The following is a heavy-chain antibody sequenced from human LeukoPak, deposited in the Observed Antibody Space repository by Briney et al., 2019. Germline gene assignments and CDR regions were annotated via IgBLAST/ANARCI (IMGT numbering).Heavy chain of an antibody. CDR1: GYTFTNYG. J-gene: IGHJ5*02. CDR3: ARQGGYCSGASCYPNWFDP. CDR2: ISAYNGNT. D-gene: IGHD2-2*01. V-gene: IGHV1-18*01. Sequence: ASVKVSCKASGYTFTNYGITWVRQAPGQGLEWLAWISAYNGNTNYAQKFQGRVIMTTDTSTSTAYMELRSLRSDDTAVYYCARQGGYCSGASCYPNWFDPWGQGTLVTVSS.